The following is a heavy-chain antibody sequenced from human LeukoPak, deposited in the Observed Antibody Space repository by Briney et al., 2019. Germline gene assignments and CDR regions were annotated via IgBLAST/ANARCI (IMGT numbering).Heavy chain of an antibody. CDR3: AKARFGWVGDAFDI. CDR2: ISSGGDTT. Sequence: QAGGSLRLSCEASGFTFSSYTMTWVRQAPGKGLEWVSHISSGGDTTYYADSVKGRFTISRDNSKNTLYLQMNSLRAEDTAVFYCAKARFGWVGDAFDIWGQGTMVTVSS. J-gene: IGHJ3*02. V-gene: IGHV3-23*01. CDR1: GFTFSSYT. D-gene: IGHD3-16*01.